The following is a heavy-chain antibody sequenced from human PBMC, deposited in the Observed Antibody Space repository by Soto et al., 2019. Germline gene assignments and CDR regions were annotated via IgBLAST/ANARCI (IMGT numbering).Heavy chain of an antibody. D-gene: IGHD5-12*01. J-gene: IGHJ4*02. CDR2: IGTAHNT. Sequence: EVQLVESGGGLVQPGGSLRLSCAASGFTFSSHDMYWVRQATGKGLEWVSTIGTAHNTYYPDSVKGRFTISRDNARNSLYLQLTNLRAGDSAVYYCARGNSGSDSGELVYWGQGTLVTVSS. CDR1: GFTFSSHD. V-gene: IGHV3-13*04. CDR3: ARGNSGSDSGELVY.